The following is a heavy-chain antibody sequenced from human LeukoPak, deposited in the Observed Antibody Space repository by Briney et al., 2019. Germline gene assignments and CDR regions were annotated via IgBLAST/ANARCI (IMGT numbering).Heavy chain of an antibody. CDR1: GYTFTSYD. CDR2: MNPNSGNT. J-gene: IGHJ6*03. Sequence: ASVKDSCKASGYTFTSYDINWVRQATGQGLEWMGWMNPNSGNTGYAQKFQGRVTMTRNTSMSTAYMELSSLRSEDTAVYYCARGITGTTFYYYYYYMDVWGKGTTVTVSS. V-gene: IGHV1-8*01. D-gene: IGHD1-7*01. CDR3: ARGITGTTFYYYYYYMDV.